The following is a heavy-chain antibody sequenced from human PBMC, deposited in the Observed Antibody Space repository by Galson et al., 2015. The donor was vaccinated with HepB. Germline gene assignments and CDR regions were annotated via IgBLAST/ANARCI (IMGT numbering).Heavy chain of an antibody. CDR2: INPSGGST. CDR3: ARDYGGSYYLDY. CDR1: GYTFTSYY. Sequence: QSGAEVKKPGESLRISCKASGYTFTSYYMHWVRQAPGQGLEWMGIINPSGGSTSYAQKFQGRVTMTRDTSTSTVYMELSSLRSEDTAVYYRARDYGGSYYLDYWGQGTLVTVSS. D-gene: IGHD1-26*01. V-gene: IGHV1-46*03. J-gene: IGHJ4*02.